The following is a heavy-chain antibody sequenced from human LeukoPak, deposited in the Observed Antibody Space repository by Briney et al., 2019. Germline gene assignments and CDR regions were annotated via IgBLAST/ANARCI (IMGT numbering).Heavy chain of an antibody. J-gene: IGHJ5*02. D-gene: IGHD6-13*01. CDR1: GYSISSGYY. V-gene: IGHV4-38-2*02. CDR2: SHHSGRT. Sequence: SETLSLTCTVSGYSISSGYYWGWIRQPPGKGLEWIGSSHHSGRTYYKPSLKSRVTISVDTSKNQFSLKLSSVTAADTAIYYCARGGGSWYAGDINWFDPWGQGTLVTVSP. CDR3: ARGGGSWYAGDINWFDP.